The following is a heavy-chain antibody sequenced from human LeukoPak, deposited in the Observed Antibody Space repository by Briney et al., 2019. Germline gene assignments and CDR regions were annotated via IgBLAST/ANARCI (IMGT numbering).Heavy chain of an antibody. CDR1: GFIFSGHV. D-gene: IGHD3-3*01. J-gene: IGHJ4*02. CDR3: ARGYYDFWSGSQFVS. V-gene: IGHV3-30-3*01. CDR2: ISYDGSNK. Sequence: LGGSLRPSCAASGFIFSGHVMHWVRQAPGKGLEWVSLISYDGSNKDYADSVKGRFTISRDNSKNTLYLQVNGLRAEDTAVYYCARGYYDFWSGSQFVSWGQGTLVIVSS.